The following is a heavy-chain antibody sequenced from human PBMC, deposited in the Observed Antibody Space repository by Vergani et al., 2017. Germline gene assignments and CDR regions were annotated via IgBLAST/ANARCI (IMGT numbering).Heavy chain of an antibody. V-gene: IGHV4-34*01. Sequence: QVQLQQWGAGLLKPSETLSLTCAVYGGSFSGYYWSWIRQPPGKGLECIGEINHSGSTNYNPSLKSRVTISVDTSKNQFSLKLSSVTAADTAVYYCARKRAVPIDYWGQGTLVTVSS. D-gene: IGHD6-19*01. CDR2: INHSGST. CDR1: GGSFSGYY. J-gene: IGHJ4*02. CDR3: ARKRAVPIDY.